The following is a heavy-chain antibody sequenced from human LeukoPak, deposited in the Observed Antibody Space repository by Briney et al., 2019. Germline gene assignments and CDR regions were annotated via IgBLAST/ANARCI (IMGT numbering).Heavy chain of an antibody. CDR1: GFTFSRYA. CDR2: ISSNGGRA. V-gene: IGHV3-64D*09. CDR3: VKARGIQLWSPGDY. D-gene: IGHD5-18*01. J-gene: IGHJ4*02. Sequence: GGSLRLSCAASGFTFSRYAMHWVRQAPGKGLEYVSAISSNGGRAYYGDSVKGRFTISRDNSKNTLYLQMSSLRAEDTAVYYCVKARGIQLWSPGDYWGQGTLLTVSP.